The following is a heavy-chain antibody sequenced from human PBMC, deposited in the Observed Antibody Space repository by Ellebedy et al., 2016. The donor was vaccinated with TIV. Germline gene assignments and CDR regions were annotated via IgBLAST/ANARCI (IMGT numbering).Heavy chain of an antibody. CDR1: GGSISSYY. Sequence: SETLSLXXTVSGGSISSYYWSWIRQPPGKGLEWIGYIYYSGSTNYNPSLKSRVTMSVDTSKNQFSLKLSSVTAADTAVYYCARSSTYYDFWSGLYYYYYYMDVWGKGTTVTVSS. CDR2: IYYSGST. D-gene: IGHD3-3*01. CDR3: ARSSTYYDFWSGLYYYYYYMDV. V-gene: IGHV4-59*08. J-gene: IGHJ6*03.